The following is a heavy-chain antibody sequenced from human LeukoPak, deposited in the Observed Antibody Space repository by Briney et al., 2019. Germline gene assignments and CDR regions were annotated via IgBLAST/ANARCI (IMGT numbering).Heavy chain of an antibody. CDR2: ISGSGDTT. V-gene: IGHV3-23*01. J-gene: IGHJ3*02. CDR3: AKRTGGIAATGTAGFDI. CDR1: GFTFSSYA. Sequence: GGSLTLSCAASGFTFSSYAMSWVRQAPGKGLEWVSAISGSGDTTYYADSVKGRFSVSRDNSKNTLYLQMNSLRAEDTAVYYCAKRTGGIAATGTAGFDIWGQGTMVTVSS. D-gene: IGHD6-13*01.